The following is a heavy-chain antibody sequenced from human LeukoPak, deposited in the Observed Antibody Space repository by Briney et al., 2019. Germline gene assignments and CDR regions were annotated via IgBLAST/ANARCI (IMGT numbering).Heavy chain of an antibody. J-gene: IGHJ4*02. CDR1: GHSFSTYG. CDR2: ISSRTGDT. CDR3: ARDGGLTRFAVVIHSQY. D-gene: IGHD3-3*01. Sequence: ASVKVSCKASGHSFSTYGIAWVRQAPGQGLEWVGWISSRTGDTKIAQKFQDRVSMTTDTTTKTAYMELRGLRSDDAAVYYCARDGGLTRFAVVIHSQYWGQGTLVTVSA. V-gene: IGHV1-18*04.